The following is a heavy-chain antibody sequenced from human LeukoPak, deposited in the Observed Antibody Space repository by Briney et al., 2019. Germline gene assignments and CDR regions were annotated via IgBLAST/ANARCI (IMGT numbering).Heavy chain of an antibody. CDR1: GFTVSSNY. D-gene: IGHD6-19*01. V-gene: IGHV3-53*01. Sequence: GGSLRLSCAASGFTVSSNYMSWVRQAPGKGLEWVSVIYSGGSTYYADSVKGRFTISRDNSKNTLYLQMNSLRAEDTAVYYCAKVWASGWYPIDYWGQGTLVTVSS. CDR3: AKVWASGWYPIDY. CDR2: IYSGGST. J-gene: IGHJ4*02.